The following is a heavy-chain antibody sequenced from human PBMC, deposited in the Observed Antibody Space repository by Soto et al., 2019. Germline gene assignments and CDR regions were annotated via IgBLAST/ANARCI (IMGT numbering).Heavy chain of an antibody. CDR2: VSYDESSK. CDR1: GFIFSSDA. Sequence: QVHLVESGGGVVQPGRSLRLSCAASGFIFSSDAMHWVRQAPGKGLEWVAIVSYDESSKNYADSVKGRFTISRDNSKNTLFLQINSLRVEDTAVYYCARDESPFGTRTGSYCFYGMGVWGQGTTVTVSS. D-gene: IGHD1-1*01. J-gene: IGHJ6*02. V-gene: IGHV3-30-3*01. CDR3: ARDESPFGTRTGSYCFYGMGV.